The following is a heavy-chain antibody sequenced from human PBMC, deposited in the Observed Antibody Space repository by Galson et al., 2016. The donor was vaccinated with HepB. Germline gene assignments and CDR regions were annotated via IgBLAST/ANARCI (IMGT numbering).Heavy chain of an antibody. J-gene: IGHJ4*02. V-gene: IGHV3-21*01. CDR2: ISSGSSYI. CDR1: GFTFSSYS. Sequence: SLRLSCAASGFTFSSYSMNWVRQAPGKGLEWVSSISSGSSYIFYADSVKGRFTISRDNAKNSLYLQMNSLRAEDTAVYYCARDASSTGYFGGTTDDCWGQGTLVTVSS. CDR3: ARDASSTGYFGGTTDDC. D-gene: IGHD3-22*01.